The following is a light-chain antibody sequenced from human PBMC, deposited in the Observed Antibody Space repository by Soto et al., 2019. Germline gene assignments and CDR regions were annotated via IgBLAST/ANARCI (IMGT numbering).Light chain of an antibody. CDR2: GAS. CDR1: QSVRGDY. V-gene: IGKV3D-15*01. CDR3: QQYNNWPPWT. J-gene: IGKJ1*01. Sequence: EIVLAQSPGTLSLSPGERATRSCRAIQSVRGDYLAWYQQKPGQAPRLLIYGASSRATGIPARFSGSGSGTEFTLTISSLQSEDFAVYFCQQYNNWPPWTFGQGTKVDIK.